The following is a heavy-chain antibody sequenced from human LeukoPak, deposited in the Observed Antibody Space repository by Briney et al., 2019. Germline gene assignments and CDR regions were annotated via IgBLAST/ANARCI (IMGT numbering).Heavy chain of an antibody. Sequence: GGSLRLSCAASAFSFSRYGMNWVRQAPGKGLEWVSFIRYDGSIKYYADSVKGRFTIVRDNSKNTLYLEMHSLKAEDTAVYYCAKDRSYLFDYWGQGTLVTVSS. CDR1: AFSFSRYG. D-gene: IGHD1-26*01. J-gene: IGHJ4*02. CDR3: AKDRSYLFDY. CDR2: IRYDGSIK. V-gene: IGHV3-30*02.